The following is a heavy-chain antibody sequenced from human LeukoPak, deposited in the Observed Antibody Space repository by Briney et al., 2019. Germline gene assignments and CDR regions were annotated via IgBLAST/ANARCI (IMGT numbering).Heavy chain of an antibody. Sequence: SETLSLTCTVSGGSISSYYWSWIRQPAGKGLEWIGRIYTSGSTNYNPSLKSRVTMSVDTSKNQFSLKLSSVTAADTAVYYCARDPETYYYDSSGSYYYYYYMDVWGKGTTVTVSS. J-gene: IGHJ6*03. CDR3: ARDPETYYYDSSGSYYYYYYMDV. CDR1: GGSISSYY. V-gene: IGHV4-4*07. CDR2: IYTSGST. D-gene: IGHD3-22*01.